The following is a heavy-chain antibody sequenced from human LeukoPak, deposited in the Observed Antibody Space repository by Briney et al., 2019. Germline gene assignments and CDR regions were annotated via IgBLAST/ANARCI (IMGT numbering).Heavy chain of an antibody. D-gene: IGHD2-2*01. CDR3: ARGDIVVVPAAIPFDP. V-gene: IGHV4-59*01. J-gene: IGHJ5*02. Sequence: SETLSLTCTVSGGSISSYYWSWIRQPPGKGLEWIGYIYYSGSTNYNPSLQSRVTISVDTSKNQFSLKLSSVTAADTAVYYCARGDIVVVPAAIPFDPWGQGTLVTVSS. CDR1: GGSISSYY. CDR2: IYYSGST.